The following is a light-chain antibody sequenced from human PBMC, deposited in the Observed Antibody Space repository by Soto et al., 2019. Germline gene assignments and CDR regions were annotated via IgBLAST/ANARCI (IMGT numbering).Light chain of an antibody. CDR1: QSISSW. V-gene: IGKV1-5*03. J-gene: IGKJ1*01. CDR3: QQYNSHPWT. CDR2: KAS. Sequence: DIQMTQSPSTLSASVGDRVIITCRASQSISSWLAWYLQKPGKAPKLLIYKASSLASGVPSRFSGSGSGTEFTLTISSLQPDDFATYYFQQYNSHPWTFGQGTKVDIK.